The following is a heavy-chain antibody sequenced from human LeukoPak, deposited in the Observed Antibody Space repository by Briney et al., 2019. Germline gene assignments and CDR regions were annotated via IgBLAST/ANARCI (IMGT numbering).Heavy chain of an antibody. V-gene: IGHV3-30*03. D-gene: IGHD5-18*01. CDR2: ISYDGSNK. Sequence: GGSLRLSCAASGFTFSSYGMHWVRQAPGKGLEWVAVISYDGSNKYYADSVKGRFTISRDNSKNTLYLQMNSLRAEDTAVYYCARGHRGYSYGYFEWFDPWGQGTLVTVSS. CDR1: GFTFSSYG. J-gene: IGHJ5*02. CDR3: ARGHRGYSYGYFEWFDP.